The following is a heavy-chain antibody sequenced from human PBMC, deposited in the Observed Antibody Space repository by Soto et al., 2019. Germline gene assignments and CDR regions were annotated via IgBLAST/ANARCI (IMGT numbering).Heavy chain of an antibody. CDR2: INTKSGRT. Sequence: ASVKVSCKASGYTSTRSGISWVRQAPGQGLEWMGWINTKSGRTSYAQRFQDRVTMTRNTSTSSAFIEVRILTSEDTAVYYWASGAGSLRIAFDSWGQGTLVTVSS. D-gene: IGHD2-15*01. CDR3: ASGAGSLRIAFDS. J-gene: IGHJ4*02. V-gene: IGHV1-18*01. CDR1: GYTSTRSG.